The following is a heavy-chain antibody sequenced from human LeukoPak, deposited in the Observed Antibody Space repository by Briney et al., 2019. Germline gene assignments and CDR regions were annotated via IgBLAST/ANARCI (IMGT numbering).Heavy chain of an antibody. V-gene: IGHV1-3*01. CDR3: ARGAIVVVPAARGAYYFDY. CDR1: GYTFTSYA. J-gene: IGHJ4*02. D-gene: IGHD2-2*01. Sequence: ASVKVSCKASGYTFTSYAMHWVRQAPGQRLEWMGWINAGNGNTKYSQKFQGRVTMTRDTSISTAYMELSRLRSDDTAVYYCARGAIVVVPAARGAYYFDYWGQGTLVTVSS. CDR2: INAGNGNT.